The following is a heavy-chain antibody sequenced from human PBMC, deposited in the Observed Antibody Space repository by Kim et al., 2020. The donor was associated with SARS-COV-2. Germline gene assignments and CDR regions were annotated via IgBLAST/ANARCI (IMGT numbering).Heavy chain of an antibody. V-gene: IGHV1-69*13. Sequence: SVKVSCKASGGTFSSYAISWVRQAPGQGLEWMGGIIPIFGTANYAQKFQGRVTITADESTSTAYMELSSLRSEDTAVYYCARGGPSRYSSKYYYYGMDVWGQGTTVTVSS. CDR3: ARGGPSRYSSKYYYYGMDV. D-gene: IGHD6-13*01. J-gene: IGHJ6*02. CDR2: IIPIFGTA. CDR1: GGTFSSYA.